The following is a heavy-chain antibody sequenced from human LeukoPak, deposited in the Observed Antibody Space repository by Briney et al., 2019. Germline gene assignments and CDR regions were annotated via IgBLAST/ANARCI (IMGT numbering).Heavy chain of an antibody. Sequence: ASVKVSCKASGYTFTSYYMHWVRQAPGQGLEWMVIINPSAGSTIYAQQFQGTVTMTTDTSTSTVYMELSSLRSEDTAVYYCARTISDCYFDLWGRGTLVTVSS. V-gene: IGHV1-46*01. J-gene: IGHJ2*01. D-gene: IGHD5-12*01. CDR1: GYTFTSYY. CDR3: ARTISDCYFDL. CDR2: INPSAGST.